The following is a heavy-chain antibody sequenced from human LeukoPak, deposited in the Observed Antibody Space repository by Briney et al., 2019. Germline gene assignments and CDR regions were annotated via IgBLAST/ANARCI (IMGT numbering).Heavy chain of an antibody. J-gene: IGHJ6*02. Sequence: ASVKVSCKASGYTFTGYYMHWVRQAPGQGLEWMGRINPNSGGTNYAQKFQGRVTMTRDTSISTAYMELSRLRSDDTAVYYCARDFLAAAGPLGGMDVWGQGTAVTVSS. CDR2: INPNSGGT. CDR3: ARDFLAAAGPLGGMDV. D-gene: IGHD6-13*01. CDR1: GYTFTGYY. V-gene: IGHV1-2*06.